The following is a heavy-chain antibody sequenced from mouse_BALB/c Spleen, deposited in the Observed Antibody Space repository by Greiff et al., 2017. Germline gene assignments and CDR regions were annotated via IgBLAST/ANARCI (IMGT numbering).Heavy chain of an antibody. CDR3: ARGNYYGNPYWYFDV. V-gene: IGHV1-7*01. Sequence: QVQLQQSGAELAKPGASVKMSCKASGYTFTSYWMHWVKQRPGQGLEWIGYINPSTGYTEYNQKFKDKATLTADKSSSTAYMQLSSLTSEDSAVYYCARGNYYGNPYWYFDVWGAGTTVTVSS. CDR2: INPSTGYT. D-gene: IGHD2-1*01. CDR1: GYTFTSYW. J-gene: IGHJ1*01.